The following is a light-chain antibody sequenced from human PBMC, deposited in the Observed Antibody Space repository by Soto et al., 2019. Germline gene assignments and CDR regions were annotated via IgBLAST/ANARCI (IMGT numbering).Light chain of an antibody. CDR1: QSVSSN. CDR2: AAS. Sequence: EVVMTQSPATLSVSPGERATLSCRASQSVSSNLAWYQQKPGQAPRLLIYAASTRATGIPARLSASGSGTEFTLTISSLQSEDFAVYYCQQYNNWPKTFGQGTKVEIK. V-gene: IGKV3-15*01. CDR3: QQYNNWPKT. J-gene: IGKJ1*01.